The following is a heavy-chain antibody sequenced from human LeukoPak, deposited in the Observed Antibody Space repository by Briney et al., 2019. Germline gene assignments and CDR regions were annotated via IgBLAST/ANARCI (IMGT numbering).Heavy chain of an antibody. Sequence: GASVKVSCKASGYTFTGYYIHWVRQAPGQGLEWMGWINPSSGGTNYAQKFQGRVTMTRDTSISTAYMELSRLRSDDTAVYYCARDYFTANDYWGQGTLFTVSS. CDR2: INPSSGGT. CDR1: GYTFTGYY. D-gene: IGHD2-21*02. J-gene: IGHJ4*02. CDR3: ARDYFTANDY. V-gene: IGHV1-2*02.